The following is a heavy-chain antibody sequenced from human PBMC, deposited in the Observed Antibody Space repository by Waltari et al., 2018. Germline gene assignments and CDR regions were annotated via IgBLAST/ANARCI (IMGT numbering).Heavy chain of an antibody. CDR3: AANFDF. CDR2: RWHDGSNE. D-gene: IGHD2-8*01. V-gene: IGHV3-33*08. CDR1: GFTFSNYG. J-gene: IGHJ4*02. Sequence: QVQLVESGGGVVQPGRSLRLSCAASGFTFSNYGMHWVRQAPGKGLEWVAVRWHDGSNEYYGDSVKGRFTIYRDNSKNMLYLQMNSLRAEDTAMYYCAANFDFWGQGTLVTVSS.